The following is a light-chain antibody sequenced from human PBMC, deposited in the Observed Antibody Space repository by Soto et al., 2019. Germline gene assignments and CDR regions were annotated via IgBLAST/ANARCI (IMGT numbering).Light chain of an antibody. CDR1: QSIRPW. CDR3: QQYNSYSAIT. Sequence: DIQMTQSPSTLSASVGDRVTITCRASQSIRPWLAWYQQKPGKAPKLLIYDASTLESGVPSRFSGSGSGTEFAITNSSLQSDDFATYYCQQYNSYSAITFGGGTRVE. J-gene: IGKJ4*01. V-gene: IGKV1-5*01. CDR2: DAS.